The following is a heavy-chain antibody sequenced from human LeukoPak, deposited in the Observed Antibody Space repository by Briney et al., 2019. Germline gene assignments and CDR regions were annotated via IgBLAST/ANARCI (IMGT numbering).Heavy chain of an antibody. Sequence: SETLSLTCTVSGGSISSYYCNWIRQPPGKGLEWIGYIYYSGSTNYNPSLKSRVTISIDTSKNRFSLKMTSLTAADTAVYYCARGYYGSGGDYFDYWGQGTLVTVSS. CDR3: ARGYYGSGGDYFDY. CDR2: IYYSGST. V-gene: IGHV4-59*08. J-gene: IGHJ4*02. CDR1: GGSISSYY. D-gene: IGHD3-10*01.